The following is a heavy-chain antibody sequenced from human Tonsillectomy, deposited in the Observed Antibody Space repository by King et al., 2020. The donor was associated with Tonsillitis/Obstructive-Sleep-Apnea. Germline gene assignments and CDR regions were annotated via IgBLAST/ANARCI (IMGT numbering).Heavy chain of an antibody. D-gene: IGHD3-10*01. V-gene: IGHV5-51*01. CDR1: GYSFTSYW. CDR2: IYPGDSDT. Sequence: QLVQSGAEVKKPGESLKISCKGSGYSFTSYWIGWVRHMPGKGLEWMGIIYPGDSDTRYNPSFQGQVTISADKSISSAYLQWSSLKASDTAMYFGARRLWFRESYYFDYWGQGTLVTVSS. CDR3: ARRLWFRESYYFDY. J-gene: IGHJ4*02.